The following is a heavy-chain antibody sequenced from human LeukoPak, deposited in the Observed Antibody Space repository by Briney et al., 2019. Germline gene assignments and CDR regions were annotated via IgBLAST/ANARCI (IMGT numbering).Heavy chain of an antibody. V-gene: IGHV4-39*07. D-gene: IGHD1-26*01. CDR1: GGSISSSSYY. CDR3: ARVRRELQDGYYYYYMDV. J-gene: IGHJ6*03. Sequence: SETLSLTCTVSGGSISSSSYYWGWNRQPPGKGLEWIGSIYYSGSTYYNPSLKSRVTISVDTSKNQFSLKLSSVTAADTAVYYCARVRRELQDGYYYYYMDVWGKGTTVTVSS. CDR2: IYYSGST.